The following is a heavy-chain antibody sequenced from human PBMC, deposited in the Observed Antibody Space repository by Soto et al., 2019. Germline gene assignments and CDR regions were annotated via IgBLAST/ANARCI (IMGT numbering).Heavy chain of an antibody. CDR1: GFTVSSNY. J-gene: IGHJ4*02. CDR2: IYSGGST. Sequence: PGGSLRLSCAASGFTVSSNYMSWVRQAPGKGLEWVSVIYSGGSTYYADSVKGRFTISRHNSKNTLYLQMNSLRAEDTAVYYCARELRITTAGPRPYDYWGQGTLVTVSS. D-gene: IGHD6-13*01. CDR3: ARELRITTAGPRPYDY. V-gene: IGHV3-53*04.